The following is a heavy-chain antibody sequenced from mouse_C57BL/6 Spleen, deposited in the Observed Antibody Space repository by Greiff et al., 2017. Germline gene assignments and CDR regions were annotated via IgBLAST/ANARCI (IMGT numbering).Heavy chain of an antibody. Sequence: QVQLQQSGAELVRPGTSVKMSCKASGYTFTNYWIGWAKQRPGHGLEWIGDIYPGGGYTNYNEKFKGKATLTADKSSSTAYMQFSSLTSEDSALYYCARDDYGSSYPFAYWCQGTLVTVSA. J-gene: IGHJ3*01. CDR3: ARDDYGSSYPFAY. D-gene: IGHD1-1*01. V-gene: IGHV1-63*01. CDR1: GYTFTNYW. CDR2: IYPGGGYT.